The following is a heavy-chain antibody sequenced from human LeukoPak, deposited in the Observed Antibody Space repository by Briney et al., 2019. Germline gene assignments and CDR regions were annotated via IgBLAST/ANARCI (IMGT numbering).Heavy chain of an antibody. J-gene: IGHJ5*02. CDR2: IYYSGST. D-gene: IGHD3-10*01. Sequence: SGTLSLTCAVSGGSISSSSYYWGWIRQPPGKGLEWIGSIYYSGSTYYNPSLKSRVTISVDTSKNQFSLKLSSVTAADTAVYYCARVGVRGVIMENWFDPWGQGTLVTVSS. V-gene: IGHV4-39*07. CDR3: ARVGVRGVIMENWFDP. CDR1: GGSISSSSYY.